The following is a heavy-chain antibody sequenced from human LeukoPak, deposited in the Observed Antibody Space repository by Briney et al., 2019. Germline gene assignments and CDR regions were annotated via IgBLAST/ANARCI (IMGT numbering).Heavy chain of an antibody. CDR2: IRRRAYGGAA. V-gene: IGHV3-49*04. J-gene: IGHJ4*02. Sequence: GGSLRLSCTTSGFAFYDFAMSWVRQPAGRGLEWVGFIRRRAYGGAAEYAASVKGRFTISRDDSKGIAYLQMNSLKTEDTAVYYCSRNGLVDFDYWGQGSRVIV. CDR1: GFAFYDFA. CDR3: SRNGLVDFDY.